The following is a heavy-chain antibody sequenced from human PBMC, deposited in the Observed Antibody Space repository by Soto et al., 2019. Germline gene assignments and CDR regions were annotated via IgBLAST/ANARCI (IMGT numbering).Heavy chain of an antibody. CDR1: GLTFSSYS. J-gene: IGHJ6*03. CDR2: ISSSSSTI. V-gene: IGHV3-48*01. D-gene: IGHD2-2*01. Sequence: PGGSLRLSCAASGLTFSSYSMNWVRQDPGKGLEWVSYISSSSSTIYYADSVKGRFTISRDNAKNSLYLQMNSLRAEDTAVYYCARRHPLYCSSTSCYEEYYYYYMDVWGKGTTVTVS. CDR3: ARRHPLYCSSTSCYEEYYYYYMDV.